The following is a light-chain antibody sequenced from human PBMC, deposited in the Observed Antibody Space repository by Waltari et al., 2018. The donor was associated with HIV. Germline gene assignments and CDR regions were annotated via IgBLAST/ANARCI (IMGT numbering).Light chain of an antibody. CDR1: NSNIGINY. CDR3: AAWDDSLSGRV. Sequence: QSVLTQPPSASGTPGQRVTIYCSGSNSNIGINYVYWYQQLPGTAPKPLTYLVNHRPAGVPVRFSGSKSGTSASLAISGLRSEDEADYYCAAWDDSLSGRVFGGGTNLTVL. V-gene: IGLV1-47*01. J-gene: IGLJ3*02. CDR2: LVN.